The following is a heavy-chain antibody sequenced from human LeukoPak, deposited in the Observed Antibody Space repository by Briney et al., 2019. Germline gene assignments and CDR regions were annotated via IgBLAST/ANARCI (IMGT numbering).Heavy chain of an antibody. Sequence: GGSLRLSCAASGFTFDDYAMHWVRQAPGKGLEWVSLISWDGGSTYYADSVKGRFTISRDNSKNSLYLQMNSLRAEDTALYYCVRPGYDSSGRVVGNAFDIWGQGTMVTVSS. J-gene: IGHJ3*02. CDR3: VRPGYDSSGRVVGNAFDI. D-gene: IGHD3-22*01. V-gene: IGHV3-43D*03. CDR1: GFTFDDYA. CDR2: ISWDGGST.